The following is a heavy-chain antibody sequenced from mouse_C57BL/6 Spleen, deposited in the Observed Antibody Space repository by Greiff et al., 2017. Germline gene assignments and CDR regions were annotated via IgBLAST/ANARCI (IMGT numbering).Heavy chain of an antibody. V-gene: IGHV5-9-1*02. CDR3: TRDVGITTVVADYYAMDY. CDR2: ISSGGDYI. D-gene: IGHD1-1*01. J-gene: IGHJ4*01. Sequence: EVQVVESGEGLVKPGGSLKLSCAASGFTFSSYAMSWVRQTPEKRLEWVAYISSGGDYIYYADTVKGRFTISRDNARKTLYLQLSSLKSEDTAMYYCTRDVGITTVVADYYAMDYWGQGTSVTVSS. CDR1: GFTFSSYA.